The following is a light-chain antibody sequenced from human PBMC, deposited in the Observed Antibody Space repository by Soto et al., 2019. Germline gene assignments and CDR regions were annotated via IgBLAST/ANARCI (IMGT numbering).Light chain of an antibody. CDR1: SSDVGSGDV. V-gene: IGLV2-23*02. CDR3: CSHAGRDTYV. Sequence: QSALTQPASVSGSPGQSITISCTGTSSDVGSGDVVSWYQHYPGKAPQLIIFEVFKRPSGVSSRFSGSKSGNTASLTISGLQAEDEAEYSCCSHAGRDTYVFGTGTKLTVL. CDR2: EVF. J-gene: IGLJ1*01.